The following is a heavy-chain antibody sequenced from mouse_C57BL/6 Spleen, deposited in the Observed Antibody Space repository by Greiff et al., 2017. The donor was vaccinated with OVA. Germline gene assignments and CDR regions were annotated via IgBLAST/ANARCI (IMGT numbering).Heavy chain of an antibody. J-gene: IGHJ3*01. CDR1: GFNIKNTY. V-gene: IGHV14-3*01. CDR3: ARARITTVVADPFAY. Sequence: VQLKQSVAELVRPGASVKLSCTASGFNIKNTYMHWVKQRPEQGLEWIGRIDPANGNTKYAPKFQGKATITADTSSNTAYLQLSSLTSEDTAIYYCARARITTVVADPFAYWGQGTLVTVSA. CDR2: IDPANGNT. D-gene: IGHD1-1*01.